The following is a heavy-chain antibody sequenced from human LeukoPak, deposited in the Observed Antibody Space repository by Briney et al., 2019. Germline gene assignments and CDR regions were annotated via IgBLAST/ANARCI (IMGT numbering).Heavy chain of an antibody. V-gene: IGHV1-24*01. CDR2: FDPEDGET. J-gene: IGHJ1*01. Sequence: ASVKVSCKVSGYTLTELSMHWVRQAPGKGLEWMGGFDPEDGETIYAQKLQGRVTMTEDTSTDTAYMELSSLRSEDTAVYYCATYAWFGELLYGYFQHWGQGTLVTVSS. D-gene: IGHD3-10*01. CDR3: ATYAWFGELLYGYFQH. CDR1: GYTLTELS.